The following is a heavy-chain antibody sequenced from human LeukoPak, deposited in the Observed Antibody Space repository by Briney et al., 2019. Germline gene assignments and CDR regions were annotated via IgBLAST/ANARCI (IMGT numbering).Heavy chain of an antibody. V-gene: IGHV5-51*01. J-gene: IGHJ6*02. Sequence: GESLKISCKGSGYSFTSYWIGWVRQMPGKGLEWMGIIYPGDSDTRYSPSFQGQVTISADKSISTAYLQWSSLKASDTAMYYCATPGGAVVGTMGMDVWGQGTTVTVSS. CDR1: GYSFTSYW. CDR2: IYPGDSDT. CDR3: ATPGGAVVGTMGMDV. D-gene: IGHD6-19*01.